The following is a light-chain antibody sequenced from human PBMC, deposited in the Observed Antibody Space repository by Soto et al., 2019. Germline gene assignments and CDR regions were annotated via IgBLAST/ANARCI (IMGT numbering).Light chain of an antibody. CDR1: QSVSSY. CDR3: QQRSNSQIT. J-gene: IGKJ5*01. Sequence: EIVLTQSPDTLSLSPGERATLSCRASQSVSSYLAWYQQKPGQAPRLLIYDASNRATGIPARFSGSGSGTDFTLTISSLEPEDFAVYYCQQRSNSQITFGQGTRLEIK. CDR2: DAS. V-gene: IGKV3-11*01.